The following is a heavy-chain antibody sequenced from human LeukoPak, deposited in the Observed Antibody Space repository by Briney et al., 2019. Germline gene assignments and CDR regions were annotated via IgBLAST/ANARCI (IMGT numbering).Heavy chain of an antibody. CDR2: ISYSGST. J-gene: IGHJ4*02. CDR3: ARYYYDNSVYYYYLDY. CDR1: GGSISSYY. D-gene: IGHD3-22*01. Sequence: SETLSLTCTVSGGSISSYYWSWIRQPPGKGLEWLGYISYSGSTSYNPSLKSRVTISVDTSKNQFSLKLSSVTAADTAVYYCARYYYDNSVYYYYLDYWGQGTLVTVSS. V-gene: IGHV4-59*01.